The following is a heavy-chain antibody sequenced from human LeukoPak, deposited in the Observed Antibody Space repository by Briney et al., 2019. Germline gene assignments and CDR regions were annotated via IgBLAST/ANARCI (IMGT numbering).Heavy chain of an antibody. J-gene: IGHJ6*03. Sequence: GGSLRLSGAASGFTFSSYSMNWVRQAPGKGLEGVSSISSSSSYIYYADSVKGRFTISRDNAKNSLYLQMNSLRAEDTAVYYCARASANWDYMDVWGKGTTVTVSS. CDR2: ISSSSSYI. D-gene: IGHD7-27*01. V-gene: IGHV3-21*01. CDR1: GFTFSSYS. CDR3: ARASANWDYMDV.